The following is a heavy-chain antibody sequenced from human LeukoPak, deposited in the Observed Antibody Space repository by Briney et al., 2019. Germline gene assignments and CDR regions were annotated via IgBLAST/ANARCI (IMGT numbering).Heavy chain of an antibody. CDR2: IKQDGSEK. Sequence: GGSLRLSCAAPGFTFSSYLMSWVRQAPGKGLEWVANIKQDGSEKYYVDSVKGRVTISRDNAKNSLYLQMNSLRAEDTAVYYCARERGKLGYCSSTSCYGAFDIWGQGTMVTVSS. V-gene: IGHV3-7*01. D-gene: IGHD2-2*01. J-gene: IGHJ3*02. CDR1: GFTFSSYL. CDR3: ARERGKLGYCSSTSCYGAFDI.